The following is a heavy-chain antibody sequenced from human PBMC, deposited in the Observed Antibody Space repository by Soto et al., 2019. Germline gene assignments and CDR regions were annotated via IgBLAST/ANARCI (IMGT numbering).Heavy chain of an antibody. J-gene: IGHJ6*02. Sequence: LRLSCAASGFTFSSYAMHWVLQAPGKGLEWVAVISYDGSNKYYADSVKGRFTISRDNSKNTLYLQMNSLRAEDTAVYYCARVMGSYPTHYYYGMDVWGQGTTVTVSS. V-gene: IGHV3-30-3*01. CDR1: GFTFSSYA. CDR3: ARVMGSYPTHYYYGMDV. CDR2: ISYDGSNK. D-gene: IGHD1-26*01.